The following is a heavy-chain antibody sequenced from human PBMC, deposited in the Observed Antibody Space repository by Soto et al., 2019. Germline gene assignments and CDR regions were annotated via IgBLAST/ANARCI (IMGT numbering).Heavy chain of an antibody. CDR1: GFSFSGYY. CDR3: AREEASSGSVWSDY. J-gene: IGHJ4*02. V-gene: IGHV3-11*01. CDR2: ISSSGSTI. Sequence: GGFRRLSCAASGFSFSGYYMSGIRQAPGKGLEWVSYISSSGSTIYYADSVKGRFTISRDNAKNSLYLQMNSLRAEDTAVYYCAREEASSGSVWSDYWGQGTLVTVSS. D-gene: IGHD6-19*01.